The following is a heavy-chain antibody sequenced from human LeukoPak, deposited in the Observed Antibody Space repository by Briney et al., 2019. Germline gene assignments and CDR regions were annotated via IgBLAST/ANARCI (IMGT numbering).Heavy chain of an antibody. D-gene: IGHD1-14*01. CDR1: GVTFSDHY. Sequence: GGSLRLSCAVSGVTFSDHYMDWVRQAPGKGLEWVGRTRNKANGYTTICAASVKGRFTVSRDESKNSLYLQMNSLRTEDTAVYYCARGFRSFDSWGQGTLVTVSS. CDR2: TRNKANGYTT. J-gene: IGHJ4*02. CDR3: ARGFRSFDS. V-gene: IGHV3-72*01.